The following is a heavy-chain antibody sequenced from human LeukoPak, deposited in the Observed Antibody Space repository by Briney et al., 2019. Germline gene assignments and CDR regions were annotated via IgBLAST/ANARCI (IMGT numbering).Heavy chain of an antibody. D-gene: IGHD6-19*01. CDR2: IWYDGSNK. V-gene: IGHV3-33*01. J-gene: IGHJ4*02. CDR1: GFTFSSYG. CDR3: AREGISVAAYFDY. Sequence: GGSLRLSCAASGFTFSSYGMHWVRQAPGKGLEWVAVIWYDGSNKYYADSVKGRFTISRDNSKNTLYLQMNSLRAEDTAVYYCAREGISVAAYFDYWGQGTLVTVSS.